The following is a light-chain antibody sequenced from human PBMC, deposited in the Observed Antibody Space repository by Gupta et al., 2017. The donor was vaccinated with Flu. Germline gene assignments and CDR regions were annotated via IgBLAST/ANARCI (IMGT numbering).Light chain of an antibody. CDR2: GAS. CDR3: QQYDGSSYS. Sequence: DMVLTQSQGTLSSSPADRAALSCRASQRVASNYLAWYQQKPGQAPRLLIYGASSRATGIPDRFSGSGSGTDFTLTISRLEPEDFAVYYCQQYDGSSYSFGQGTKLEIK. V-gene: IGKV3-20*01. J-gene: IGKJ2*03. CDR1: QRVASNY.